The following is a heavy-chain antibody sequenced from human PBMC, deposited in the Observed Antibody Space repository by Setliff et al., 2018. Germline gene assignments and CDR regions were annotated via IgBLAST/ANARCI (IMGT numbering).Heavy chain of an antibody. J-gene: IGHJ3*02. CDR3: AKDSTGRDAFDI. V-gene: IGHV3-23*01. CDR2: ISNGGAT. Sequence: GGSLRLSCATSGFTFSDFYMSWVRQSPGKGLEWISYISNGGATYYAQSVKGRFTISRDNSKSTLYLELDSLRAEDTAIYYCAKDSTGRDAFDIWGHGTMVTVS. CDR1: GFTFSDFY.